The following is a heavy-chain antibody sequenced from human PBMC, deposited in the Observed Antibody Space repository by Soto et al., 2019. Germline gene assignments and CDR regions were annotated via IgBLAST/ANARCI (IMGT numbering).Heavy chain of an antibody. CDR1: GGTFSSYT. D-gene: IGHD3-22*01. CDR3: ARTLYYYDSSGYAGSFDY. J-gene: IGHJ4*02. Sequence: ASVKVSCKASGGTFSSYTISWVRQAPGQGLEWMGRIIPILGIANYAQKFQGRVTITADKSTSTAYMELSSLRSEDTAVYYCARTLYYYDSSGYAGSFDYWGQGTLVTVSS. V-gene: IGHV1-69*02. CDR2: IIPILGIA.